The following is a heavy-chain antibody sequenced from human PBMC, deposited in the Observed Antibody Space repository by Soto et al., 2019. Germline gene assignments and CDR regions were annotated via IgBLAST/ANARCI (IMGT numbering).Heavy chain of an antibody. V-gene: IGHV3-30-3*01. J-gene: IGHJ5*02. Sequence: QMQLLESGGGVVQPGKALRLSCAASGFAFNSHSMHWVRQAPGKGLEWLALMTSDGSSKFYADSVKGRCTISRDNSKNTLDVEMNSLRSEDTAVYYCARDRVIRYAGYELDLWGQGTLVTVS. CDR3: ARDRVIRYAGYELDL. CDR1: GFAFNSHS. D-gene: IGHD3-9*01. CDR2: MTSDGSSK.